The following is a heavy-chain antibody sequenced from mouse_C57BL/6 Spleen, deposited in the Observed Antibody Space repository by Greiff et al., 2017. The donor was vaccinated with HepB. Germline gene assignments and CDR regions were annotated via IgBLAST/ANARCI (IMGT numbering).Heavy chain of an antibody. CDR1: GYTFTSYG. Sequence: ESGAELARPGASVKLSCKASGYTFTSYGISWVKQRTGQGLEWIGEIYPRSGNTYYNEKFKGKATLTADKSSSTAYMELRSLTSEDSAVYFCARSKIEGYFDVWGTGTTVTVSS. J-gene: IGHJ1*03. V-gene: IGHV1-81*01. CDR3: ARSKIEGYFDV. CDR2: IYPRSGNT.